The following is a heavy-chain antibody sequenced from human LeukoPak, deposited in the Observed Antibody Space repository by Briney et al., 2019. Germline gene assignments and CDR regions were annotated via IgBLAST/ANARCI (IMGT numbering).Heavy chain of an antibody. CDR2: ISYDGSNK. CDR1: GFTFSSYG. CDR3: AKDYSKTSYYGSGTYYRPNWFDP. D-gene: IGHD3-10*01. J-gene: IGHJ5*02. Sequence: PGRSLRLSCAASGFTFSSYGMHWVRQAPGKGLEWVAVISYDGSNKYYADSVKGRFTISRDNSKNTLYLQMNSLRAEDTAMYYCAKDYSKTSYYGSGTYYRPNWFDPWGQGTLVTVSS. V-gene: IGHV3-30*18.